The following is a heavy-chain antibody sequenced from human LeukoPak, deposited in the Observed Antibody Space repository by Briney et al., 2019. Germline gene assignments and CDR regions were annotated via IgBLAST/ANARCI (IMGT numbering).Heavy chain of an antibody. J-gene: IGHJ5*02. CDR3: DSLTFSGRGNWFDP. Sequence: SETLSLTCAVSGGSLSSGGYSWSWIRQPPGKGLEWIGYIYHSGSTYYNPSLKSRVTISVDRSKNQFSLKLSSVTAADTAVYYCDSLTFSGRGNWFDPWGQGTLVTVSS. D-gene: IGHD3-10*01. CDR2: IYHSGST. CDR1: GGSLSSGGYS. V-gene: IGHV4-30-2*01.